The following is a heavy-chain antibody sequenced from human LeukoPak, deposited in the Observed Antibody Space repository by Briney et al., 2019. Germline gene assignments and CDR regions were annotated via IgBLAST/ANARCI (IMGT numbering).Heavy chain of an antibody. CDR3: AREGYGGNSDAFDI. J-gene: IGHJ3*02. Sequence: GGSLRLSCAASGFTFSSYEMNWVRQAPGEGLEWVSYIRSSGGTIFYADSVKGRFTISRDDAKNSLYLQMNSLRAEDTAVYYCAREGYGGNSDAFDIWGPGTMVTVSS. CDR1: GFTFSSYE. V-gene: IGHV3-48*03. CDR2: IRSSGGTI. D-gene: IGHD4-23*01.